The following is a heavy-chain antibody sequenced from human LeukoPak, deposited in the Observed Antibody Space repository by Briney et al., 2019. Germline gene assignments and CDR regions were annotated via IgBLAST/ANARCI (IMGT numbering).Heavy chain of an antibody. CDR2: ISLSGLT. V-gene: IGHV4-4*02. D-gene: IGHD1-26*01. Sequence: SETLSLTCGVSGGSISSTNWYSWVRQPPGQGLEWIGEISLSGLTNYNPSLKSRVTMPLDKSKNLLSLTLTSVTAADTAVYYCSREGGAFSPFGYWGQGTLVTVTS. CDR3: SREGGAFSPFGY. J-gene: IGHJ4*02. CDR1: GGSISSTNW.